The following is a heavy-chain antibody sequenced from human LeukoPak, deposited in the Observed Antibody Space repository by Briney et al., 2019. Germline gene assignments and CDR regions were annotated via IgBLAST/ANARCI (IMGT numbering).Heavy chain of an antibody. CDR3: AKVGSVGATTVDYLGH. J-gene: IGHJ4*02. D-gene: IGHD1-26*01. CDR2: VRDTGGRT. V-gene: IGHV3-23*01. CDR1: GFTFSSYA. Sequence: PGGSLRLSCAASGFTFSSYAMSWVRQAPGKGLEWVSGVRDTGGRTNYADSVKGRFTISRDNSKNTLYLHLNSLRDEDTAVYYCAKVGSVGATTVDYLGHWGQGTLVTVSS.